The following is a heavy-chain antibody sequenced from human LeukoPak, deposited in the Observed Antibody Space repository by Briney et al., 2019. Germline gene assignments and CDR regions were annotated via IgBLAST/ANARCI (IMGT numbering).Heavy chain of an antibody. J-gene: IGHJ4*02. D-gene: IGHD2-15*01. CDR1: GGSMSSYY. V-gene: IGHV4-59*01. Sequence: PSETLSLTCTVSGGSMSSYYWSWIRQSPGKGLEWIGYTYYDGTTNYNPSLKSRVTISVDTSKNQFSLKLSSVTAADTAVYYCARFYCSGGSCYQNAYFDYWGQGTLVTVSS. CDR3: ARFYCSGGSCYQNAYFDY. CDR2: TYYDGTT.